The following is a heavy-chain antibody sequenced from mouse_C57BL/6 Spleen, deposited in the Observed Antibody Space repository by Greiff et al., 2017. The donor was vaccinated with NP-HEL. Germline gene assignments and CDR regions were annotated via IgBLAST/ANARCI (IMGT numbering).Heavy chain of an antibody. D-gene: IGHD1-1*01. Sequence: QVQLQQPGAELVMPGASVKLSCKASGYTFTSYWMHWVKQRPGQGLEWIGEIDPSDSYTNYNQKFKGKSTLTVDKSSSTAYMQLSSLTSEDSAVYYCARGTTIVEGYFDYWGQGTTLTVSS. J-gene: IGHJ2*01. CDR1: GYTFTSYW. CDR2: IDPSDSYT. V-gene: IGHV1-69*01. CDR3: ARGTTIVEGYFDY.